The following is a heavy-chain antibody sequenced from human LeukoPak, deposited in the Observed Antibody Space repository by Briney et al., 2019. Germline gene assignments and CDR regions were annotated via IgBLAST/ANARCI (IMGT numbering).Heavy chain of an antibody. D-gene: IGHD1-26*01. CDR2: IRFDGTNK. Sequence: PGGSLRLSCAASGFTFSSYGMHWVRQAPGKGLEWVAFIRFDGTNKYYADSVKGRFTISRDNSKNTLYLQMNSLKAEDTAVYYCAKVPASRGNYWGQGTLVPSPQ. J-gene: IGHJ4*02. V-gene: IGHV3-30*02. CDR3: AKVPASRGNY. CDR1: GFTFSSYG.